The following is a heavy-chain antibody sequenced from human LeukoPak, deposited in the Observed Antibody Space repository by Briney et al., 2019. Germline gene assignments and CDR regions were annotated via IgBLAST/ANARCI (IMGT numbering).Heavy chain of an antibody. CDR2: IRSKANSYAT. Sequence: HGGSLSLSCAASGFTFSGSAMHWVRQASGKGLEWVGRIRSKANSYATAYAASVKGRFTISRDDSKNTAYLQMNSLKTEDTAVYYCTRRSGDYAWGSYRYTGDFDYWGQGTLVTVSS. V-gene: IGHV3-73*01. CDR1: GFTFSGSA. D-gene: IGHD3-16*02. CDR3: TRRSGDYAWGSYRYTGDFDY. J-gene: IGHJ4*02.